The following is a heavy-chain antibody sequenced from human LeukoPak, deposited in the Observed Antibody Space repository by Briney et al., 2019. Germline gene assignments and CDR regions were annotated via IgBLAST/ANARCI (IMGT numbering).Heavy chain of an antibody. V-gene: IGHV3-30*18. D-gene: IGHD1-7*01. CDR3: AKIRVIFNWNYAYYFDY. CDR2: ISYDGSDK. Sequence: GRSLRLSCAACGFTFSSYGMHWVRQAPGKGLEWVAVISYDGSDKYYADSVKGRFTISRDNSKNTLYLQMNSLRAEDTAVYYCAKIRVIFNWNYAYYFDYWGQGSLVTVSS. CDR1: GFTFSSYG. J-gene: IGHJ4*02.